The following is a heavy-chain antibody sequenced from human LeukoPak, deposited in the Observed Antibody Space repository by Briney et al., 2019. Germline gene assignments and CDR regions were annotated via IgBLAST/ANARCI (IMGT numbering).Heavy chain of an antibody. D-gene: IGHD3-22*01. CDR3: ARDIYDSGDFRGDF. CDR2: ISWNSGSI. V-gene: IGHV3-43*01. CDR1: GFDFGDYT. J-gene: IGHJ4*02. Sequence: GGSLRLSCAVSGFDFGDYTMHWVRQPPGKGLEWVSLISWNSGSIKYTESVKGRFTISRDNSKNSLYLQMSSLRAEDTALYYCARDIYDSGDFRGDFWGQGTLVTVSS.